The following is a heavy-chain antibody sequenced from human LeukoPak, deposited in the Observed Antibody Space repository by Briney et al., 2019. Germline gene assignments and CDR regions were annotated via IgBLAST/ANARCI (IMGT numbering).Heavy chain of an antibody. J-gene: IGHJ6*02. CDR1: GYTFTSYD. D-gene: IGHD3-22*01. CDR2: MNPNSGNT. Sequence: ASVKVSCKASGYTFTSYDINWVRQATGQGLEWMGWMNPNSGNTGYAQKFQGRVTMTRNTSISTAYMELSSLRSEDTAVYYCAREGWGYYDSSGYYSYYYYGMDVWGQGTTVTVSS. CDR3: AREGWGYYDSSGYYSYYYYGMDV. V-gene: IGHV1-8*01.